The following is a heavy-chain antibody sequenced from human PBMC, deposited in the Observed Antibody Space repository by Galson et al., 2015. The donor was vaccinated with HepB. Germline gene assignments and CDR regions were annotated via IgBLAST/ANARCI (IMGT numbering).Heavy chain of an antibody. CDR2: ITSGSSYI. V-gene: IGHV3-21*01. CDR3: ASGTPPTHDY. Sequence: SLRLSCAASGFTFSNFSMNWVRQAPGKGLEWVSSITSGSSYIYYADSVKGRFTITRDNAKNSLYLQMNSLRAEDTAVYYCASGTPPTHDYWGQGTLVTVSS. J-gene: IGHJ4*02. CDR1: GFTFSNFS.